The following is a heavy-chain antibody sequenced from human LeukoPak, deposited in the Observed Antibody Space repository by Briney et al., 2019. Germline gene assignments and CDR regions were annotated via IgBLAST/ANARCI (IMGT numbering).Heavy chain of an antibody. CDR3: ARQERYGSGSYAAAGY. D-gene: IGHD3-10*01. CDR2: IYPGDSDT. J-gene: IGHJ4*02. Sequence: GESLKISCKASGYSFTSYWIGWVRQMPGKGLEWMGIIYPGDSDTRYSPSFQGQVTISADKSISTAYLQWSSLKASDTAMYYCARQERYGSGSYAAAGYWGQGTLVTVSS. CDR1: GYSFTSYW. V-gene: IGHV5-51*01.